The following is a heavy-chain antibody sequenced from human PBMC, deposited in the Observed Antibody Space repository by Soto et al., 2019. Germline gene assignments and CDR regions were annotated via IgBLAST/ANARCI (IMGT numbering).Heavy chain of an antibody. CDR1: GYTFTNYG. V-gene: IGHV1-18*01. CDR3: AGEPSPQMYDYGTDV. CDR2: ISAYNGKI. D-gene: IGHD2-8*01. J-gene: IGHJ6*02. Sequence: QVQLLQCGAEVREPGASVKVSCKASGYTFTNYGISWVRQAPGQGREWIGWISAYNGKIDYAQKVKRRLTMTTDTSPCRAFMELRGLRSDDTAVYYCAGEPSPQMYDYGTDVWGQGTTVIVSS.